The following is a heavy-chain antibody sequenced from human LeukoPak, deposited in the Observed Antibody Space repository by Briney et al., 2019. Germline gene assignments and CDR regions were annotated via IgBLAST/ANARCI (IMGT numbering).Heavy chain of an antibody. V-gene: IGHV3-9*01. D-gene: IGHD2-15*01. J-gene: IGHJ3*02. Sequence: GGSLRLSCAASGITFDDYAKYWVRQGPGKGLEWVAGISWNSVSIGYADSVKGRFTISRDNAKNSLYLQMNSLRNEDTALYYCAKELGGGSDGLDIWGQGTMVTVSS. CDR1: GITFDDYA. CDR2: ISWNSVSI. CDR3: AKELGGGSDGLDI.